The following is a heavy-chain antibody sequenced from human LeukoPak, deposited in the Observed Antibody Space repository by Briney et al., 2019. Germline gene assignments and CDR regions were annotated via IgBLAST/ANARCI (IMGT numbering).Heavy chain of an antibody. Sequence: GGSLRLSCAASGFTFSSYWMHWVRQAPGKGLVWVSRIDSDGSSTSYADSVKGRFTISRDNAKNTLYLQMNSLRAQDTAVYYCEAAADDLDSWGQGTLVTVSS. J-gene: IGHJ4*02. V-gene: IGHV3-74*01. CDR1: GFTFSSYW. D-gene: IGHD6-13*01. CDR3: EAAADDLDS. CDR2: IDSDGSST.